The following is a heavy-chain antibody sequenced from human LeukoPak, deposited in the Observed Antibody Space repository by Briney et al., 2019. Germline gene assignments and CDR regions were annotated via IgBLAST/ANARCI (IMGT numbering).Heavy chain of an antibody. J-gene: IGHJ2*01. D-gene: IGHD5-12*01. CDR1: GFTFSSYD. Sequence: GGSLRLSCTASGFTFSSYDMHWVRQATGKGLECVSAIGIAGDTYYPGSVKGRFTISRENAKNPLYLQMNSLRAGDTAVYYCARVRKYSGYYSWYFDLWGRGTLVTVSS. CDR2: IGIAGDT. CDR3: ARVRKYSGYYSWYFDL. V-gene: IGHV3-13*01.